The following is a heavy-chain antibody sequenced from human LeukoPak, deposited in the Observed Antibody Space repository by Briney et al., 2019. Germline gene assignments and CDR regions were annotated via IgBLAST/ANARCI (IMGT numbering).Heavy chain of an antibody. CDR1: GGTFSSYA. CDR3: ARTGAFYDYVWGSYRYGYYFDY. V-gene: IGHV1-69*04. Sequence: ASVKVSCKASGGTFSSYAISWVRQAPGQGLEWMGRIIPILGIANYAQKFQGRVTITADKSTSTAYMELSSLRSEDTAVYYCARTGAFYDYVWGSYRYGYYFDYWGQGTLVTVSS. D-gene: IGHD3-16*02. J-gene: IGHJ4*02. CDR2: IIPILGIA.